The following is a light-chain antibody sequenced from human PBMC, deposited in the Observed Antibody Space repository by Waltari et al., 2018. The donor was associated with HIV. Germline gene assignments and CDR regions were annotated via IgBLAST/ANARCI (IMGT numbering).Light chain of an antibody. V-gene: IGLV1-40*01. Sequence: QSVLTQPPSVSGAPGQRVTISCTGSTSNLGAGYNVHWYQQFPGTAPKLLIYLNTNRPSGVPDRFSGSKSGTSSSLAIAGLQAEDEADYYCQSYDSSLTTWVFGGGTKLTVL. CDR3: QSYDSSLTTWV. J-gene: IGLJ3*02. CDR2: LNT. CDR1: TSNLGAGYN.